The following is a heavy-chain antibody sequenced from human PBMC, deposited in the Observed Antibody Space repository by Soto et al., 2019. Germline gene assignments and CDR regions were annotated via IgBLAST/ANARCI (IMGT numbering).Heavy chain of an antibody. D-gene: IGHD3-3*01. CDR1: GFTFSDYY. Sequence: QVQLVESGGGLVKPGGSLRLSCAVSGFTFSDYYMSWIRQAPGKGLEWVSYISSRGSSIYYADSVKGRFTISRDNAKNSLYLQMNGLRAEDTAVYYCARGYYDFWSGYYISHYGMDVWGQGTTVTVSS. V-gene: IGHV3-11*01. J-gene: IGHJ6*02. CDR3: ARGYYDFWSGYYISHYGMDV. CDR2: ISSRGSSI.